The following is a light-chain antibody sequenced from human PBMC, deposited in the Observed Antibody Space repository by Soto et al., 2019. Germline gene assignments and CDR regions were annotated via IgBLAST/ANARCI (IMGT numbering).Light chain of an antibody. CDR2: GAS. CDR1: QSINSE. Sequence: EIVMTQSPATLSLSPGERAALSCRASQSINSELAWYQQKPGQPPRLLIYGASTRATGVPARFTGSESGSEFTLTISGIQSEDFAVYYCQQGHNWPLTFGQVTRLEI. V-gene: IGKV3-15*01. CDR3: QQGHNWPLT. J-gene: IGKJ2*01.